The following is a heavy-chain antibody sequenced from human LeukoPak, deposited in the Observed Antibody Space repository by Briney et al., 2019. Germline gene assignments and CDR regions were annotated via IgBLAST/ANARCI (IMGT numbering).Heavy chain of an antibody. J-gene: IGHJ4*02. CDR2: IYYSGST. Sequence: SETLSLTCTVSGGSISGYYWSWIRQPPGKGLEWIGYIYYSGSTNYNPSLKSRVTISVDTSKNQFSLKLSSVTAADTAVYYCARALYCSWSSNYFDYWGQGTLVTVSS. CDR1: GGSISGYY. D-gene: IGHD6-13*01. CDR3: ARALYCSWSSNYFDY. V-gene: IGHV4-59*01.